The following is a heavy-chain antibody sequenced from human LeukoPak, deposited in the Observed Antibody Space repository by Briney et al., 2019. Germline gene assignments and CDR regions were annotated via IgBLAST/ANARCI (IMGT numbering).Heavy chain of an antibody. Sequence: GGSLRLSCAASGFTFDDYTMHWVRQAPGKGLEWVSLISWDGGSTYYADSVKGRFTISRDNSKNSLYLQMNSLRTEDTALYYCAKGASYSSSWYGEMPYYFDYWGQGTLVTVSS. CDR3: AKGASYSSSWYGEMPYYFDY. CDR2: ISWDGGST. V-gene: IGHV3-43*01. CDR1: GFTFDDYT. D-gene: IGHD6-13*01. J-gene: IGHJ4*02.